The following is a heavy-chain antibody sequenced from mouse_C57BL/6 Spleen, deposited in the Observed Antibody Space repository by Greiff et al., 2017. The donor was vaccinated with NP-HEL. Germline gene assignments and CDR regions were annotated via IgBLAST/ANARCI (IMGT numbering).Heavy chain of an antibody. CDR3: ASNYESWFAY. J-gene: IGHJ3*01. V-gene: IGHV5-17*01. CDR2: ISSGSSTI. Sequence: DVQLVESGGGLVKPGGSLKLSCAASGFTFSDYGMHWVRQAPEKGLEWVAYISSGSSTIYYADTVKGRFTISRDNAKNTLFLQMTSLRSEDTAMYYCASNYESWFAYWGQGTLVTVSA. D-gene: IGHD2-1*01. CDR1: GFTFSDYG.